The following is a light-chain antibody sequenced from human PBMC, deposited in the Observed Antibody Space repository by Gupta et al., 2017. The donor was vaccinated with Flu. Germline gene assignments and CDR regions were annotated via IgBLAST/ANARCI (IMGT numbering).Light chain of an antibody. V-gene: IGKV1-39*01. J-gene: IGKJ1*01. Sequence: DSQMAQSPSSLSASVGDRVTITCRASQSIRNYLNWYQQRPGKAPRLLIYGISTLHNGVPSRFSGSGYGTDFTLTITSLQPEDFATYYCQQTSSAPRTFGQGTKVEIK. CDR3: QQTSSAPRT. CDR2: GIS. CDR1: QSIRNY.